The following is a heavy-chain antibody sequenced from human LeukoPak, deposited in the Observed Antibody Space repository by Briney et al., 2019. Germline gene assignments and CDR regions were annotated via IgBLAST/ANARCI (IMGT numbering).Heavy chain of an antibody. J-gene: IGHJ4*02. V-gene: IGHV1-2*02. CDR1: GYSFNDKY. CDR2: INPNSGGT. Sequence: ASVKVSCKASGYSFNDKYLHWVRQAPGQGLEWMGSINPNSGGTNYAQKFQGRVTMTTDTSMSTAYMELSRLTSDDTAVYYCARYRSGYYRSDFDYWGQGTLVTVSS. D-gene: IGHD3-22*01. CDR3: ARYRSGYYRSDFDY.